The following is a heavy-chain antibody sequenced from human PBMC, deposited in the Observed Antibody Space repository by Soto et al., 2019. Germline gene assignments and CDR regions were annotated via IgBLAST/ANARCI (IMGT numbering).Heavy chain of an antibody. J-gene: IGHJ6*02. D-gene: IGHD3-9*01. CDR3: ARDLGLGRFDYNYYYRMDV. CDR2: ISAYNGNT. V-gene: IGHV1-18*01. CDR1: GYTFTSYG. Sequence: ASVKVSCKASGYTFTSYGISWVRQAPGQGLEWMGWISAYNGNTNYAQKLQGRVTMTTDTSTSTAYMELRSLRSDDTAVYYCARDLGLGRFDYNYYYRMDVWGQGTTVTVSS.